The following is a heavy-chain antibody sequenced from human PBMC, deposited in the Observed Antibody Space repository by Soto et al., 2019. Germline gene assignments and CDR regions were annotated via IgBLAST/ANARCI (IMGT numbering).Heavy chain of an antibody. Sequence: QVLLVESGGGVVQPGRYLRLSCAASRFSFRAHGMHWVRQAPGKGLEWVAVISYDGSRTYYADSVKGRLTISRDNSNNALYLQMSNLRPEDTAVYFCPKDHRNGGSRVDYWGQGTLVTVSS. CDR1: RFSFRAHG. D-gene: IGHD2-15*01. J-gene: IGHJ4*02. CDR3: PKDHRNGGSRVDY. V-gene: IGHV3-30*18. CDR2: ISYDGSRT.